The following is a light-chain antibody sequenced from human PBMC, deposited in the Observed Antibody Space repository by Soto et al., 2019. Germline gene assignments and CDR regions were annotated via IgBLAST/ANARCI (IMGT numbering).Light chain of an antibody. CDR3: SSYTSSSTPRVL. Sequence: QSALTEPASVSGSPGQSITTSCTGTSSDVGGYNYVSWYQQHPGKAPKLMIYDVSNRPSGVSNRFSGSKSGNTASLTISGLQAEDEADYYCSSYTSSSTPRVLFGGGTKLTVL. V-gene: IGLV2-14*01. CDR1: SSDVGGYNY. CDR2: DVS. J-gene: IGLJ2*01.